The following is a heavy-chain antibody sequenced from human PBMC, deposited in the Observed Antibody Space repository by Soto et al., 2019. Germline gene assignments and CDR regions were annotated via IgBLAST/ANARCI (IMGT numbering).Heavy chain of an antibody. V-gene: IGHV1-69*08. CDR1: GDTFSSYA. J-gene: IGHJ6*02. D-gene: IGHD2-21*01. CDR3: ARRRYCGYDCYHKHYYGMDV. CDR2: IITFLGTT. Sequence: QVQLVQSGAELKKTGSSVKVSCRASGDTFSSYAVNWVRQAPGRGLEWMGRIITFLGTTAYALNFKGRLTITAEKSTKTVDMELSSLRSEDTAVDDCARRRYCGYDCYHKHYYGMDVWGQGTTVTVAS.